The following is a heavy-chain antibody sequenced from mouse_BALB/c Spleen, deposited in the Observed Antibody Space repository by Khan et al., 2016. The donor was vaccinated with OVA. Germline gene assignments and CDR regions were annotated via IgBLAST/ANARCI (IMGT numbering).Heavy chain of an antibody. CDR2: ISPGSVVT. V-gene: IGHV1-77*01. Sequence: VQLQESGTELARPGASVNLSCKASGYTFTVFFIYWVKQRSGQGLEWIGEISPGSVVTYSNQKFKGKATLSADPSSSTPSMLLSSLSSLRSAVDLCARRNYFGYTFAYWGQGTLVTVSA. J-gene: IGHJ3*01. CDR1: GYTFTVFF. D-gene: IGHD1-2*01. CDR3: ARRNYFGYTFAY.